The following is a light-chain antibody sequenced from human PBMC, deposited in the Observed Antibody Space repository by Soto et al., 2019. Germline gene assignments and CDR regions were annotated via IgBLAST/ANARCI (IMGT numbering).Light chain of an antibody. V-gene: IGKV1-5*01. CDR2: DAS. CDR1: QSISSW. Sequence: DIQMAPSPSTLSASVGDRVTITCRASQSISSWLGWYQQKPGTVPKLLIYDASSLESGVPSRFSGSGSGTEFTLTISSLQPGDFATYYCQQYNNYPWTFGQGTKV. CDR3: QQYNNYPWT. J-gene: IGKJ1*01.